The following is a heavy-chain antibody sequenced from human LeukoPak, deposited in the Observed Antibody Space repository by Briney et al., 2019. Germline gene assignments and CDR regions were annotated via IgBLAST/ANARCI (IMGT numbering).Heavy chain of an antibody. Sequence: GSSVNLSCKASGGTFSSYAISWVRQAPGQGLEWMGRIIPIFGIANYAQKFQGRVTITADKSTSTTYMELGSLRSEDTAVYYCARERETTGTTGSFDYWGQGTLVTVSS. CDR3: ARERETTGTTGSFDY. CDR2: IIPIFGIA. V-gene: IGHV1-69*04. CDR1: GGTFSSYA. D-gene: IGHD1-7*01. J-gene: IGHJ4*02.